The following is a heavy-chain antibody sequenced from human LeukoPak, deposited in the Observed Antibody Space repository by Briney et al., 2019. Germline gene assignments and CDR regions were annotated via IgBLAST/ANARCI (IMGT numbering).Heavy chain of an antibody. Sequence: PGGSLRLSCAASGFTFSKAWMSWVRQAPGKGLEWVSAISGSGGSTYYADSVKGRFTISRDNSKNTLYLQMNSLRAEDTAVYYCAKGAFRPTPYYFDYWGQGTLVTVSS. CDR1: GFTFSKAW. J-gene: IGHJ4*02. CDR3: AKGAFRPTPYYFDY. CDR2: ISGSGGST. V-gene: IGHV3-23*01.